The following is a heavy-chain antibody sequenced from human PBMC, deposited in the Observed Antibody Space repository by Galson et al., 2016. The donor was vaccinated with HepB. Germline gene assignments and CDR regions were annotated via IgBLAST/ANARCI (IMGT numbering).Heavy chain of an antibody. J-gene: IGHJ4*02. D-gene: IGHD5-24*01. CDR3: SVELLQDFDF. CDR1: GFTVSSNY. CDR2: VYSGGST. V-gene: IGHV3-53*01. Sequence: SLRLSCAASGFTVSSNYMSWVRQAPGKGLEWVSVVYSGGSTYYSDSVKGRFTNSRDHYKNTLYLQMNNLIAEDTAIYYCSVELLQDFDFWGQGTLVTVSS.